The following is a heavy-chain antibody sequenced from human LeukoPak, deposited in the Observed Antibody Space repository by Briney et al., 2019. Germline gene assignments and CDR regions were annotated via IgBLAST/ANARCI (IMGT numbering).Heavy chain of an antibody. CDR3: ARDFYGSGSYYPYYYHYYMDV. CDR1: GFTFSDYY. CDR2: ISSSGSNI. Sequence: GGSLTLSCAASGFTFSDYYMRWIRQAPGKGVEGGSYISSSGSNIYYADSVKGRFTISRDNAKNSLYLQMNRLRAEDTAVYYCARDFYGSGSYYPYYYHYYMDVWGKGTTVTVSS. D-gene: IGHD3-10*01. J-gene: IGHJ6*03. V-gene: IGHV3-11*01.